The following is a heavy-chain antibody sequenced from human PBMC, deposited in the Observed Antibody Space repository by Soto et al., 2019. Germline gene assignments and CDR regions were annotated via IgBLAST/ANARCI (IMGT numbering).Heavy chain of an antibody. D-gene: IGHD6-19*01. CDR2: FYSSGSI. CDR3: ARMYSSGSGWFHP. Sequence: LQESGPGLVKPSQTLSLTCFVSGYSITAGGYYWSWIRHHPGKGLEWIGSFYSSGSIIYNPSLRSRCSISEDTSSNQFSMSLTSVTAADTARYYCARMYSSGSGWFHPWGQGTLVTVSS. J-gene: IGHJ5*02. V-gene: IGHV4-31*03. CDR1: GYSITAGGYY.